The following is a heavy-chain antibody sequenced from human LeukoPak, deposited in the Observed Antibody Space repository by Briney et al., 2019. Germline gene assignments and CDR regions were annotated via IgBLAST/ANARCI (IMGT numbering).Heavy chain of an antibody. J-gene: IGHJ6*04. V-gene: IGHV4-34*01. CDR1: GGSFSGYY. Sequence: SETLSLTCAVDGGSFSGYYWSWIRQPPGKGLEWIGEINHSGSTNYNPSLKSRVTISVDTSKNQFPLKLSSVTAADTAVYYCARTRTVVVPAAIIRYGMDVWGKGTTVTVSS. CDR3: ARTRTVVVPAAIIRYGMDV. D-gene: IGHD2-2*02. CDR2: INHSGST.